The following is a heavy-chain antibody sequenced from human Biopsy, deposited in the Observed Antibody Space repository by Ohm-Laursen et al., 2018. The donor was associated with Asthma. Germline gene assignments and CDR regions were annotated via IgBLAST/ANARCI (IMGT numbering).Heavy chain of an antibody. CDR2: VTYDGISQ. Sequence: SLRLSCAASGFTFSNYGMHWVRQVAGKGLDWVAVVTYDGISQYYAESVKGRFTISRDNSRNTLNLQMNSVRPDDTAVYFCARERAGVLGSYNGMDIWGQGTTVTVSS. J-gene: IGHJ6*02. CDR1: GFTFSNYG. D-gene: IGHD2-8*01. V-gene: IGHV3-30*03. CDR3: ARERAGVLGSYNGMDI.